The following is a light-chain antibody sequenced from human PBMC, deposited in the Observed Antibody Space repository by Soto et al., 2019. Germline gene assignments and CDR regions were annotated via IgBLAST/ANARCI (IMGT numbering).Light chain of an antibody. J-gene: IGLJ1*01. CDR1: SSDVGSYNL. V-gene: IGLV2-23*02. Sequence: QSALTQPASLSGSPGQSITISCTGTSSDVGSYNLVSWYQHHPDEAPKLIIYEVNKRPSGVSNRFSGSKSGNTASLTISGLQAEDEADYYCCSYAGSSSFYVFGSGTKVTVL. CDR2: EVN. CDR3: CSYAGSSSFYV.